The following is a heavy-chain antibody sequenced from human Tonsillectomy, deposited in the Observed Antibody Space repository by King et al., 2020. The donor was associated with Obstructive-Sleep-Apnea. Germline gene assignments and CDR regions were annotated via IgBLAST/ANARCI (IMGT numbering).Heavy chain of an antibody. J-gene: IGHJ4*02. CDR1: GYTFTSYD. CDR3: ARTGFLGMATISTIDY. V-gene: IGHV1-8*01. CDR2: MNPNSGNT. D-gene: IGHD5-24*01. Sequence: QLVQSGAEVKKPGASVKVSCKASGYTFTSYDINWVRQATGQGLEWMGWMNPNSGNTGYAQKFQGRVTMTRNTSISTAYMELSSLRSEDTAVYYCARTGFLGMATISTIDYWGQGTLVTVSS.